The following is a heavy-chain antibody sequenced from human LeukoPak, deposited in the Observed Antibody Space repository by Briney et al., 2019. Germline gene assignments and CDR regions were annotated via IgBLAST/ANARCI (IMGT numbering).Heavy chain of an antibody. Sequence: GGSLRLSCAASGFSFRTSAMHWVRQAPGKGLEYVSAITSNGGSTYYANSVKGRFTISRDSSKNTLYLQMGSLRAEDMAVYYCARARDYVDYDYWGQGTLVTVSS. D-gene: IGHD4-17*01. CDR2: ITSNGGST. CDR3: ARARDYVDYDY. J-gene: IGHJ4*02. V-gene: IGHV3-64*01. CDR1: GFSFRTSA.